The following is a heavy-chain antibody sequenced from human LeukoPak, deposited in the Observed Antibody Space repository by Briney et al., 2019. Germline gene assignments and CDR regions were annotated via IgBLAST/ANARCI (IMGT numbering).Heavy chain of an antibody. CDR2: ISYSGST. D-gene: IGHD3-22*01. CDR3: ARSIGYSSVFDY. CDR1: RGSISSFF. J-gene: IGHJ4*02. V-gene: IGHV4-59*01. Sequence: SETLSLTCTVSRGSISSFFWSWIRQPPGKGLEWIGYISYSGSTNYNPSLKSRVTALVDTSKNQFSLRLSSVTAADTAVYYCARSIGYSSVFDYWGQGTLVTVSS.